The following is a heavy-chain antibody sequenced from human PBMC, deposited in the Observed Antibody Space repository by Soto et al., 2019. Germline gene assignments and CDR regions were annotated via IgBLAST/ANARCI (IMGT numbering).Heavy chain of an antibody. CDR3: ATAALAADYFGH. J-gene: IGHJ4*02. D-gene: IGHD6-19*01. CDR1: DGSISSGDYY. CDR2: IYHSGNT. Sequence: QVQLQESGPGLVKPSQTLSLTCTVSDGSISSGDYYWGWIRQPLGKGLEWIGYIYHSGNTYYNPSLKSRLSMSVDTSKNQFSLNLNSVTASDTAVYYCATAALAADYFGHWGQGTQVTVSS. V-gene: IGHV4-30-4*08.